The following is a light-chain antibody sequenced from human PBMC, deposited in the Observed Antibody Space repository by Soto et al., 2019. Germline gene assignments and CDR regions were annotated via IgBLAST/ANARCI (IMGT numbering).Light chain of an antibody. V-gene: IGLV2-8*01. Sequence: QSALTQPPSASGSPGQSVTISCTGTSSDIGGYNYVSWYQHHPGKAPKGMIYEVSKRPSGVPDRFSGSKSGNTASLTVSGLQPEDEADYYCSSYAGSNNLGVFGGGTKLTVL. CDR2: EVS. CDR3: SSYAGSNNLGV. CDR1: SSDIGGYNY. J-gene: IGLJ3*02.